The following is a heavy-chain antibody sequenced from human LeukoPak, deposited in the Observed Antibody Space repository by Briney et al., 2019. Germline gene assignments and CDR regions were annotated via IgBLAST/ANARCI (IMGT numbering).Heavy chain of an antibody. Sequence: PGGSLRLSCAASGFTFSSYAMSWVRQAPGKGLEWVSGISGSGGSTYYADSVRVLFTISRDTSRSTLYLQMNSLRAEDAAVYYCAKAPVTSCRGAFCYPFDYWGQGTLVTVSS. V-gene: IGHV3-23*01. CDR2: ISGSGGST. CDR1: GFTFSSYA. CDR3: AKAPVTSCRGAFCYPFDY. J-gene: IGHJ4*02. D-gene: IGHD2-15*01.